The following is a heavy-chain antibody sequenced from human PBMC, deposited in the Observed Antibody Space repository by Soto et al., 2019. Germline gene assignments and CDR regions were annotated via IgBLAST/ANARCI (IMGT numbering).Heavy chain of an antibody. CDR1: GGSISSYY. V-gene: IGHV4-59*01. D-gene: IGHD3-10*01. CDR3: ARAPRGNYGYPSYFDY. Sequence: PSETLSLTCTVSGGSISSYYWSWIRQPPGKGLEWIGYIYYSGSTNYNPSLKSRVTISVDTSKNQFSLKLSSVTAADTAVCYCARAPRGNYGYPSYFDYWGQGTLVTVS. J-gene: IGHJ4*02. CDR2: IYYSGST.